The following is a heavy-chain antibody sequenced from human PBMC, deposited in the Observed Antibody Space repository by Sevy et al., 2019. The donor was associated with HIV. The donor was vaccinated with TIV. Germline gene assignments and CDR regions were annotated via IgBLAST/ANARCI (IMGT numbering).Heavy chain of an antibody. V-gene: IGHV4-59*01. CDR2: IYYSGST. CDR1: GGSISSYY. Sequence: SETLSLTCTVSGGSISSYYWSWIRQPPGKGLEWIGYIYYSGSTNYNPSLKSRVTISVDTSKNQFSLKLSSVTAADTAVYYCARDRGIVVVPAGKRSYYYYGMDVWGQGTTVTVSS. D-gene: IGHD2-2*01. J-gene: IGHJ6*02. CDR3: ARDRGIVVVPAGKRSYYYYGMDV.